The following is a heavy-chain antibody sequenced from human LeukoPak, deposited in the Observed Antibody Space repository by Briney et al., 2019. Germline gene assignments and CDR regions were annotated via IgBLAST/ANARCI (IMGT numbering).Heavy chain of an antibody. J-gene: IGHJ6*03. Sequence: ASVKVSCKASGYTFTSYGISWVRQAPGQGLEWMGWISAHNGNTNYAQKLQGRATMTTDTSTSTAYMELRSLRSDDTAVYYCARNMVGYYYMDVWGKGTTVTVSS. D-gene: IGHD2/OR15-2a*01. CDR1: GYTFTSYG. CDR2: ISAHNGNT. V-gene: IGHV1-18*01. CDR3: ARNMVGYYYMDV.